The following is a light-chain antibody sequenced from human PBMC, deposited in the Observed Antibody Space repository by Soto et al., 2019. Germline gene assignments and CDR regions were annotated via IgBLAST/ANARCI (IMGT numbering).Light chain of an antibody. V-gene: IGKV1-39*01. CDR1: QSMSDS. CDR3: QQSYKTPHT. CDR2: SAS. Sequence: DIQLTQSPSSLSASVGDRVTITCRASQSMSDSLNWYQQKSGQAPKLLIYSASNLESGVPSRFSGGGSGTDFTLTISSLQPEDFGTYFCQQSYKTPHTFGQGTKLETK. J-gene: IGKJ2*01.